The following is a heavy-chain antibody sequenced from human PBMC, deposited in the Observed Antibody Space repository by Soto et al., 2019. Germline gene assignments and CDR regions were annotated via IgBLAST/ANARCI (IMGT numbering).Heavy chain of an antibody. CDR3: ARGSYYSGWV. D-gene: IGHD6-19*01. V-gene: IGHV6-1*01. CDR2: TYYRSNWYT. CDR1: GDSVSSTSTA. Sequence: SQTLSLTCVISGDSVSSTSTAWSWIRQSPSRGLEWLGRTYYRSNWYTDYPVSVKSRITISPDTSKNQFSLQLNSVTPEDSAVYYCARGSYYSGWVWGQGTLVTVSS. J-gene: IGHJ4*01.